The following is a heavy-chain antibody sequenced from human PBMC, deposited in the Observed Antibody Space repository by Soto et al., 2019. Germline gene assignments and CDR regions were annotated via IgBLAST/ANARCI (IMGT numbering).Heavy chain of an antibody. D-gene: IGHD3-10*01. CDR3: ARRFDYGYINH. V-gene: IGHV3-53*02. J-gene: IGHJ4*02. CDR1: GFTVNSDY. CDR2: IYAGGST. Sequence: VTLVETGGGLTQPGGSLRLSCENSGFTVNSDYMSWVRQAPGKELEWVSIIYAGGSTYYADSVRSRFTISSDNSRNTLYLQTNSLRVEDTAVYYCARRFDYGYINHWVPGTLVTVSS.